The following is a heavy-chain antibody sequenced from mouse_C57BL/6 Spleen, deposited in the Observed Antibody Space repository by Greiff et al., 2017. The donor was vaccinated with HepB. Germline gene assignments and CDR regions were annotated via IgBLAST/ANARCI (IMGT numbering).Heavy chain of an antibody. D-gene: IGHD2-4*01. V-gene: IGHV5-17*01. Sequence: EVKLMESGGGLVKPGGSLKLSCAASGFTFSDYGMHWVRQAPEKGLEWVAYISSGSSTIYYADTVKGRFTISRDNAKNTLFLQMTSLRSEDTAMYYCARGGLYYDYDGGWYFDVWGTGTTVTVSS. J-gene: IGHJ1*03. CDR1: GFTFSDYG. CDR3: ARGGLYYDYDGGWYFDV. CDR2: ISSGSSTI.